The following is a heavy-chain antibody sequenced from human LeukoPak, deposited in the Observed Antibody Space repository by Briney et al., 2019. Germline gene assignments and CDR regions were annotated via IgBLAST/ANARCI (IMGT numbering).Heavy chain of an antibody. CDR3: ASRGGRQWLVQGAYDY. D-gene: IGHD6-19*01. CDR1: GGSISSYY. CDR2: IYYSGST. J-gene: IGHJ4*02. V-gene: IGHV4-59*12. Sequence: SETLSLTCTVSGGSISSYYWSWIRQPPGKGLEWIGYIYYSGSTNYNPSLKSRVTISVDTSKNQFSLKLSSVTAADTAVYYCASRGGRQWLVQGAYDYWGQGTLVTVSS.